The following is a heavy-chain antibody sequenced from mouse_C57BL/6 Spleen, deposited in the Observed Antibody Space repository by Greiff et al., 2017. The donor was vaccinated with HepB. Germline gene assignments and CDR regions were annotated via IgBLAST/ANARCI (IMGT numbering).Heavy chain of an antibody. V-gene: IGHV1-42*01. CDR2: INPSTGGT. CDR1: GYSFTGYY. J-gene: IGHJ4*01. CDR3: AYYGSGAMDY. D-gene: IGHD1-1*01. Sequence: VQLQQSGPELVKPGASVKISCKASGYSFTGYYMNWVKQSPEKSLEWIGEINPSTGGTTYNQKFKAKATLTVDKSSSTAYMQLKSLTSEDAAVYYCAYYGSGAMDYWGQGTSVTVSS.